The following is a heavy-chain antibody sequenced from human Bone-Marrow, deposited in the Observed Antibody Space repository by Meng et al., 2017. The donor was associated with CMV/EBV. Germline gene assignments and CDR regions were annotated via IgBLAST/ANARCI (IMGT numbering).Heavy chain of an antibody. V-gene: IGHV4-59*01. CDR2: IYYSGST. J-gene: IGHJ4*02. CDR1: GGSISSYY. D-gene: IGHD6-13*01. Sequence: SETLSLTCTVSGGSISSYYWSWIRQPPGKGLEWIGYIYYSGSTNYNPSLKSRVTISVDTSKNQFSLELSSVTAADTAVYYCAIARGIAAPFDYWGQGTLVIVSS. CDR3: AIARGIAAPFDY.